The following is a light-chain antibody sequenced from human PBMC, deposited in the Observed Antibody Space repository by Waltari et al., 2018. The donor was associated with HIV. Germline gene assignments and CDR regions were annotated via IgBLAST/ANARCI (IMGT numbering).Light chain of an antibody. Sequence: QSVLTPPPSASGTPGQRVTISCSGSSSNIGSNYVYWYQQLPGTAPKLLIYRTNQRPSGVPDRFAGSKSGTSASLAITGLRSEDEADYYCAAWDDGLSGPVFGGGTKLTVL. CDR3: AAWDDGLSGPV. CDR2: RTN. V-gene: IGLV1-47*01. CDR1: SSNIGSNY. J-gene: IGLJ3*02.